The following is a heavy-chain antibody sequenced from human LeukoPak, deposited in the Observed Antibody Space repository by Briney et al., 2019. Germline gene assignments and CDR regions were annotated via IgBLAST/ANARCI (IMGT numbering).Heavy chain of an antibody. Sequence: PSETLSLTCTVSGGSINSGTYYWTWIRQPAGRGLEWIGRIYTSGITNYNPSLKSRVTISVDASKNQVSLKLGSVTAADTAVYYCARESFRSGYYQSSYYHMDVWGKGTTVTVSS. D-gene: IGHD3-3*01. V-gene: IGHV4-61*02. J-gene: IGHJ6*03. CDR2: IYTSGIT. CDR1: GGSINSGTYY. CDR3: ARESFRSGYYQSSYYHMDV.